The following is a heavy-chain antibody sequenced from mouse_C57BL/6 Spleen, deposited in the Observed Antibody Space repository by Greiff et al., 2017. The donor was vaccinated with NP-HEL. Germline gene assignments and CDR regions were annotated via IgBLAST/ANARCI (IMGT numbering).Heavy chain of an antibody. V-gene: IGHV1-82*01. CDR3: ARRGGYPYYFDY. CDR2: IYPGDGDT. D-gene: IGHD2-2*01. J-gene: IGHJ2*01. CDR1: GYAFSSSW. Sequence: VQLQQSGPELVKPGASVKISCKASGYAFSSSWMNWVKQRPGKGLEWIGRIYPGDGDTNYNGKFKGKATLTADKSSSTAYMQLSSLTSEDSAVYFCARRGGYPYYFDYWGQGTTLTVSS.